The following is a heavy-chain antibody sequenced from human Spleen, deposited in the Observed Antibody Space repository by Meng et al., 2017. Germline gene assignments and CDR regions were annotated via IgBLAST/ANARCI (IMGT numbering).Heavy chain of an antibody. J-gene: IGHJ4*02. V-gene: IGHV4-59*01. Sequence: SETLSLTCTVSGGSISSYYWSWIRQPPGRGREWIGYIYYSGSPNYNPSLKSRVTISVDTSKNQFSLKLSSVTAADTAVYYCARRAVAGNFDYWGQGTLVTVSS. D-gene: IGHD6-19*01. CDR3: ARRAVAGNFDY. CDR1: GGSISSYY. CDR2: IYYSGSP.